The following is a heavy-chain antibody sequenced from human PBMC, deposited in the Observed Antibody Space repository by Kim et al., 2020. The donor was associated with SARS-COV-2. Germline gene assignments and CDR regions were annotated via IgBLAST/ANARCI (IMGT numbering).Heavy chain of an antibody. D-gene: IGHD5-18*01. CDR3: ARAVDTAMSDDAFDI. CDR2: ISSSSSYI. J-gene: IGHJ3*02. Sequence: GGSLRLSCAASGFTFSSYSMNWVRQAPGKGLEWVSSISSSSSYIYYADSVKGRFTISRDNAKNSLYLQMNSLRAEDTAVYYCARAVDTAMSDDAFDIWGQGTMVTVSS. V-gene: IGHV3-21*01. CDR1: GFTFSSYS.